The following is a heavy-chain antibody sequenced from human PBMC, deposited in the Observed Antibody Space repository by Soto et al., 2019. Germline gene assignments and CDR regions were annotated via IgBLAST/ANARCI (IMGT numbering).Heavy chain of an antibody. CDR1: GGTFSSYA. V-gene: IGHV1-69*01. D-gene: IGHD2-2*02. CDR3: ANDIVVVPDAIPGGYYYYGMDV. J-gene: IGHJ6*02. Sequence: QVQLVQSGAEVKKPGSSVKVSCKASGGTFSSYAISWVRQAPGQGLEWMGGIIPIFGTANYAQKFQGRVTITADESTSTAYMELSSLRSEDTAVYYCANDIVVVPDAIPGGYYYYGMDVWGQGTTVTVSS. CDR2: IIPIFGTA.